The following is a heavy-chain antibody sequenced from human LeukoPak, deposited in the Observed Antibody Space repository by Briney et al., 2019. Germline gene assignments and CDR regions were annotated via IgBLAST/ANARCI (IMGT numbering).Heavy chain of an antibody. Sequence: QSGGSLRLSCAASGFTFSSYDMHWVRQATGKGLEWVSAIGTAGDTYYPGSVKGRFTISRENAKNSLYLQMNSLRAGDTAVYYCARDAPGIADYYFEYWGQGTLVTVSS. CDR3: ARDAPGIADYYFEY. D-gene: IGHD6-13*01. V-gene: IGHV3-13*01. CDR1: GFTFSSYD. J-gene: IGHJ4*02. CDR2: IGTAGDT.